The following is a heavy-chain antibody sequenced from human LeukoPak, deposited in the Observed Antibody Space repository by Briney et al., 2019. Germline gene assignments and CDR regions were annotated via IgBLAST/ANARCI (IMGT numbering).Heavy chain of an antibody. CDR3: AREWLQWFDDRVGTTFDY. V-gene: IGHV4-38-2*02. CDR1: GYSISSGYY. Sequence: PSETLSLTCTVSGYSISSGYYWGWIRQPPGKGLEWIGSIYHSGSTYYNPSLKSRVTISVDTSKNQFSLKLSSVTAADTAVYYCAREWLQWFDDRVGTTFDYWGQGTLVTVSS. J-gene: IGHJ4*02. CDR2: IYHSGST. D-gene: IGHD3-10*01.